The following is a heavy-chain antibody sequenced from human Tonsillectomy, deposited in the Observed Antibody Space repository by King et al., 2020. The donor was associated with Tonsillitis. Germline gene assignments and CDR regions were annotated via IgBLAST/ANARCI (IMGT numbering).Heavy chain of an antibody. J-gene: IGHJ4*02. V-gene: IGHV5-51*01. Sequence: QLVQSGAEVKKPGESLKISCKGSGYSFTSYWIGWVRQMPGKGLEWMGIIYPGDSDTRYSPSFQGQVTISADKSISTAYLQWSSLKASDTAMYYCARRRSYYYDSSGYSLDDYWGQGTLVTVSS. CDR1: GYSFTSYW. D-gene: IGHD3-22*01. CDR2: IYPGDSDT. CDR3: ARRRSYYYDSSGYSLDDY.